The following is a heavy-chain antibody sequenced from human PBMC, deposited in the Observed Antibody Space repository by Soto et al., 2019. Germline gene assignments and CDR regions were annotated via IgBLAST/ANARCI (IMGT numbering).Heavy chain of an antibody. J-gene: IGHJ5*02. CDR2: INPNSGGT. CDR3: ARVRRSGSSPRGYSYGWFDP. CDR1: GYTFTGYY. Sequence: AASVKVSCKASGYTFTGYYMHWVRQAPGQGLEWMGWINPNSGGTNYAQKFQGRVTMTRDTSISTAYMELSRLRSDDTAVYYCARVRRSGSSPRGYSYGWFDPWGQGTLVTVSS. V-gene: IGHV1-2*02. D-gene: IGHD5-18*01.